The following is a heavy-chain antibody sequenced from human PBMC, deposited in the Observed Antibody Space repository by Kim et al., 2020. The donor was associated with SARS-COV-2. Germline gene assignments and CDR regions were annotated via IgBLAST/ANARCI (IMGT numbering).Heavy chain of an antibody. J-gene: IGHJ4*02. CDR3: ASQHYYGSGSSFDY. D-gene: IGHD3-10*01. V-gene: IGHV4-34*01. Sequence: NPSLKSRVTISVDTSKNQFSLKLSSVTAADTAVYYCASQHYYGSGSSFDYWGQGTLVTVSS.